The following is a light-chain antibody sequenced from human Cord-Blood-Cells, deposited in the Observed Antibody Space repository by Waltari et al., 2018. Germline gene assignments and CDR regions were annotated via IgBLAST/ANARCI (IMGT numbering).Light chain of an antibody. CDR3: NSRDSSGNHYV. CDR2: GKN. Sequence: SSELTQDPAVSVALGQTVRITCQGDSLRSYYARWYQQKPGQAPVLVLYGKNNRPSGIPDRCSGSSSGNTASLTITGAQAEDEADYYCNSRDSSGNHYVFGTGTKVTVL. V-gene: IGLV3-19*01. CDR1: SLRSYY. J-gene: IGLJ1*01.